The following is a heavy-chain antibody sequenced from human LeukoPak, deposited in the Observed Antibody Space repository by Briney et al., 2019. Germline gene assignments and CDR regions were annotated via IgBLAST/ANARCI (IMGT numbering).Heavy chain of an antibody. CDR3: ALNSYGYVAFDY. CDR1: GFTVSSNY. J-gene: IGHJ4*01. Sequence: PGGSLRLSCAASGFTVSSNYMSWVPQAPGKGLEWVSVIYSGGSTYYADSVKGRFTISRANSKNTLYLQMNSLRAEDTAVYYCALNSYGYVAFDYWGHGTLVTVSS. D-gene: IGHD5-18*01. V-gene: IGHV3-66*02. CDR2: IYSGGST.